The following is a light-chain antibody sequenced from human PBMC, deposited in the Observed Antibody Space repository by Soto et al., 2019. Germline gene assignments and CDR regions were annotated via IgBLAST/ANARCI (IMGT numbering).Light chain of an antibody. J-gene: IGKJ5*01. CDR1: QTISSW. CDR2: KAS. V-gene: IGKV1-5*03. CDR3: QQFHSYPIT. Sequence: DIQITQSPSTRSSSVLDRFTITCRASQTISSWLAWYQQKPGKAPKLLIYKASSLESGVPSRFSGSGSGTEFTLTISSLQPDDFATYYCQQFHSYPITFGQGTRLEIK.